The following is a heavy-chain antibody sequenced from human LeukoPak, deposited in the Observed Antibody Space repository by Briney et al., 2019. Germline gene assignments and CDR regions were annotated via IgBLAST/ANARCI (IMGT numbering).Heavy chain of an antibody. V-gene: IGHV4-59*11. CDR1: GVSITTPY. CDR2: ISYSGIT. Sequence: PSETLSLTCNVSGVSITTPYWGWIRQFPGEGLEWIGYISYSGITNYNPSLESRLTMSVDTSKNQFSLELSSVTAADTAVYYCAAVLGKDFNNWLDPWGQGTLVTVSS. CDR3: AAVLGKDFNNWLDP. D-gene: IGHD3-3*01. J-gene: IGHJ5*02.